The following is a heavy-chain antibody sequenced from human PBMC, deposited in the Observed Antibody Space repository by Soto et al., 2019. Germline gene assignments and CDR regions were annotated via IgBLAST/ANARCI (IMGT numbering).Heavy chain of an antibody. Sequence: GGSLRLSCAASGFTFSSYAMSWVRQAPGKGLEWVSAISGSGGSTYYADSVKGRFTISRDNSKNTLNLQMNSLRAEDTAVYYCAQGSWYLNGYLGYWGQGTLVTVSS. J-gene: IGHJ4*02. CDR2: ISGSGGST. V-gene: IGHV3-23*01. CDR1: GFTFSSYA. D-gene: IGHD6-13*01. CDR3: AQGSWYLNGYLGY.